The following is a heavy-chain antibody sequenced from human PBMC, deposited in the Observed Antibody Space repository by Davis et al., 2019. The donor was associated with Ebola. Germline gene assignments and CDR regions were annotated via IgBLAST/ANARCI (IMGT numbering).Heavy chain of an antibody. D-gene: IGHD6-25*01. CDR1: GGTFSSYA. J-gene: IGHJ6*02. CDR3: AREGAAQYYYGMDV. Sequence: SVKVSCKASGGTFSSYAISWVRQAPGQGLEWMGGIIPIFGTAKYAQKFQGRVTITADESTSTAYMELSSLRSEDTAVYYCAREGAAQYYYGMDVWGQGTTVTVPS. V-gene: IGHV1-69*13. CDR2: IIPIFGTA.